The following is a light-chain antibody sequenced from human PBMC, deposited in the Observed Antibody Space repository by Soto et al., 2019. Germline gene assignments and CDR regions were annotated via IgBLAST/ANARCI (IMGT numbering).Light chain of an antibody. V-gene: IGKV4-1*01. CDR3: HQHYSNPPT. CDR2: WAS. Sequence: DIVMTQSPDSLAVSLGERATINCKSSQSVLYSSNNKNYLAWYQHKPGQPPKLLIYWASTRESGVPDRFSGSGSGTDFPLTISSLQAEDVAVYYCHQHYSNPPTFGPGTKVDIK. CDR1: QSVLYSSNNKNY. J-gene: IGKJ3*01.